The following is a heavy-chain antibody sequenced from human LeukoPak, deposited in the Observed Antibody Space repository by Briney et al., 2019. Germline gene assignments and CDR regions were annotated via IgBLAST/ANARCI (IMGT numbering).Heavy chain of an antibody. J-gene: IGHJ4*02. D-gene: IGHD3-22*01. CDR3: AKSRHYYDSSGYTHYFDY. Sequence: GGSLRLSCAASGLTFSSYAMSWVRQAPGKGLEWVSAISGSGGSTYYADSVKGRFTISRDNSKNTLYLQMNSLRAEDTAVYYCAKSRHYYDSSGYTHYFDYWGQGTLVTVSS. CDR2: ISGSGGST. CDR1: GLTFSSYA. V-gene: IGHV3-23*01.